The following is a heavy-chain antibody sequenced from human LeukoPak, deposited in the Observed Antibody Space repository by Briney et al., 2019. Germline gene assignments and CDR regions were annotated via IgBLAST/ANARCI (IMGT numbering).Heavy chain of an antibody. D-gene: IGHD6-13*01. V-gene: IGHV4-39*07. Sequence: PSETLSLTCTVSGASISSSSRYWGWIRQPPGKGLEWIGSIHYSGSSYYNPSLKSRVTMSVDTSKNQFSLRLSSVTAADTAVYYCAKTHSSSRMMADYWGQGTLVTVSS. CDR2: IHYSGSS. CDR1: GASISSSSRY. J-gene: IGHJ4*02. CDR3: AKTHSSSRMMADY.